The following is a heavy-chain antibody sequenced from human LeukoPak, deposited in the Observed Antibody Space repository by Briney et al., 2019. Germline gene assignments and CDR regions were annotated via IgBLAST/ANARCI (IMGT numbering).Heavy chain of an antibody. CDR3: ARDLGGSYELGY. Sequence: SETLSLTCAVSGGSIISGGYSWSWIRQPPGKGLEWIGYIYHSGSTYYNPSLKSRVTISVDRSKNQFSLKLSSVAAADTAVYYCARDLGGSYELGYWGQGTLVTVSS. D-gene: IGHD1-26*01. V-gene: IGHV4-30-2*01. CDR2: IYHSGST. CDR1: GGSIISGGYS. J-gene: IGHJ4*02.